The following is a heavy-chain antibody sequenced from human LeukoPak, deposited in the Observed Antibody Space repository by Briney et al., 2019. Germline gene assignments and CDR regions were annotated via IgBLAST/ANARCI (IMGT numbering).Heavy chain of an antibody. CDR3: ARGDWGMYYFDY. CDR1: GFTFSSYD. V-gene: IGHV3-30*02. Sequence: GGSLRLSCAASGFTFSSYDMHWVRQAPGKGLDWVAFIWYDGSNKYHTDSVKGRFTISRDNSKNTLYLQMNSLRVEDTAVYYCARGDWGMYYFDYWGQGTLVTVSS. D-gene: IGHD7-27*01. CDR2: IWYDGSNK. J-gene: IGHJ4*02.